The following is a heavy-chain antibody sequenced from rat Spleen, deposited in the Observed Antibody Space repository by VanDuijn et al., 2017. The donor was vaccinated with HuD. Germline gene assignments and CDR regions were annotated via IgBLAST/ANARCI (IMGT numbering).Heavy chain of an antibody. CDR2: ISYDGRTT. V-gene: IGHV5-7*01. CDR1: GFPFSNYD. J-gene: IGHJ2*01. D-gene: IGHD1-2*01. Sequence: EVQLVESGGGLVQPGRSLKLSCAASGFPFSNYDMAWVRQAPKKGLEWVATISYDGRTTNHRYSGKGRFTIYRDNAKSTLDLQMDSLRSEDTATYFCANYRSHRGFDYWGQGVMVTVSS. CDR3: ANYRSHRGFDY.